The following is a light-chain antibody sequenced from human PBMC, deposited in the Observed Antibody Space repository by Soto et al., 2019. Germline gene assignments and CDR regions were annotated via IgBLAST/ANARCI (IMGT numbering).Light chain of an antibody. CDR2: DAS. CDR3: QQRGKWPST. J-gene: IGKJ2*02. V-gene: IGKV3-11*01. Sequence: DIVLTQSPATLSLSPGERATLSCRASQSLSSSLAWYQQKPGQAPRRLIYDASNRATGIPGRFSGSGSGTDFTLNISSLEPEEFAVYYCQQRGKWPSTFGPGTKVEMK. CDR1: QSLSSS.